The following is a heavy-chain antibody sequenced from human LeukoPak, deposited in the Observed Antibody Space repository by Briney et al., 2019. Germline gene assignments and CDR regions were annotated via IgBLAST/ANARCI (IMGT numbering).Heavy chain of an antibody. J-gene: IGHJ4*02. CDR2: IYDSGST. Sequence: KPSETLSLTCTVSGGSISSYYWSWIRQPPGKGLEWIGYIYDSGSTNYNPSLKSRVTISVDTSKNQFSLKLSSVTAADTAVYYCARPGKNNWHYFEYWGQGTLVTVSS. CDR1: GGSISSYY. V-gene: IGHV4-59*08. CDR3: ARPGKNNWHYFEY. D-gene: IGHD1-1*01.